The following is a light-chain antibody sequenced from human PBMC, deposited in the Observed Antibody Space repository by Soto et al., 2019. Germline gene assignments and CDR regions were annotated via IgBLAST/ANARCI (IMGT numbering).Light chain of an antibody. J-gene: IGLJ2*01. CDR2: EVS. CDR3: SSYTRSSTVV. Sequence: QSVLTQPASVSGSPGQSITISCTGTSSGVGGYNFVSWYQQHPGRAPKLMIYEVSNRPSGVSNRFSGSKSDNTASLTISGLQAEDEADYYSSSYTRSSTVVFGGGTKLTVL. V-gene: IGLV2-14*01. CDR1: SSGVGGYNF.